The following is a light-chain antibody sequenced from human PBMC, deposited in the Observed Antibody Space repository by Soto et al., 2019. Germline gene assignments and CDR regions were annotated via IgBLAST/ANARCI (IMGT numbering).Light chain of an antibody. V-gene: IGKV1-5*01. CDR3: QQYETFSGT. CDR1: QSVSGW. Sequence: IQITQSPSTLSSSVLDTFTVTCRASQSVSGWLAWYQQKPGEAPKLLIYDASALPRGVPSRFSGSGSGTKFTLTIASLQPDDFATYYCQQYETFSGTFGPGTKVDIK. J-gene: IGKJ1*01. CDR2: DAS.